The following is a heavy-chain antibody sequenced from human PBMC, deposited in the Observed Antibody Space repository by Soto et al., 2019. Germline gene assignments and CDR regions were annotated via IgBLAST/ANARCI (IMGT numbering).Heavy chain of an antibody. J-gene: IGHJ5*02. CDR3: ATLPPRVVASLLPIPT. CDR1: GGSISSSNW. Sequence: VQLRQSGPGLVKPSGTLSLTCAVSGGSISSSNWWTWVRQAPGKGLEWIGEIYHSGNTYYNPSLKGRVTITXXKXHXPFSLQLTSVTAADTAVYYCATLPPRVVASLLPIPTWGQGTLVTV. D-gene: IGHD1-26*01. V-gene: IGHV4-4*02. CDR2: IYHSGNT.